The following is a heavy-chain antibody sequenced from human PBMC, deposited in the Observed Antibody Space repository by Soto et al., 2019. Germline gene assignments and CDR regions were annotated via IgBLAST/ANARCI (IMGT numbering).Heavy chain of an antibody. V-gene: IGHV4-30-4*01. CDR3: ARGTYFDSACGTYRVGSSGCFDY. CDR2: IHSSGST. CDR1: GGTITSDDDY. J-gene: IGHJ4*02. Sequence: QVQLQESGPGLVKPSQTLSLTCSVSGGTITSDDDYWSWLGHPPGKGLEWIGYIHSSGSTFYNPSRQSRVIISMDTSKTQCSLKLSSVTAADTAVYSCARGTYFDSACGTYRVGSSGCFDYWGQGTLVSVSS. D-gene: IGHD3-16*02.